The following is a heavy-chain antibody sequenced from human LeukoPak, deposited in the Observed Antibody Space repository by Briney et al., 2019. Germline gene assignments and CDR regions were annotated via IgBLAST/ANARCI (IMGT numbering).Heavy chain of an antibody. CDR3: AIRLSNYGWFDP. CDR2: IYTSGST. CDR1: GGSISSYY. V-gene: IGHV4-4*09. J-gene: IGHJ5*02. D-gene: IGHD4-11*01. Sequence: PSETLSRTCTVSGGSISSYYWSWIRQPPGKGLEWIGYIYTSGSTNYNPSLKSRVTISVDTSKNQFSLKLSSVTAADTAVYYCAIRLSNYGWFDPWGQGTLVTVSS.